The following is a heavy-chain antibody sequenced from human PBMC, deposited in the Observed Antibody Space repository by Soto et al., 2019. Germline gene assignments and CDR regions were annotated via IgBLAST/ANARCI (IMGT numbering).Heavy chain of an antibody. D-gene: IGHD1-20*01. CDR1: GGSISSYY. Sequence: QVQLQESGPGLVKPSETLSLTCTVSGGSISSYYWCWIRQPPGKGLEWIGYIYYSGSTNYNPPLKSRVTISVDTSKNQFSLKLSSVTAADTAVYYCASYKDYYGMDVWGQGTTVTVSS. J-gene: IGHJ6*02. CDR2: IYYSGST. V-gene: IGHV4-59*01. CDR3: ASYKDYYGMDV.